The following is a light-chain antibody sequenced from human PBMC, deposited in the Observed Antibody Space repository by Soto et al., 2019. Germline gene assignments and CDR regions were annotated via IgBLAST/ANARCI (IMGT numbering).Light chain of an antibody. V-gene: IGKV3-15*01. Sequence: EIVMTQSPATLSVSPGERATLYRRASQSVSRNLAWYQQKPGQAPRXXXYGASTRATGIPARFSGSGSGTECTLTISSLKSEDCAVYYCQQYNNWPETFGQGTKVDIK. CDR2: GAS. J-gene: IGKJ1*01. CDR3: QQYNNWPET. CDR1: QSVSRN.